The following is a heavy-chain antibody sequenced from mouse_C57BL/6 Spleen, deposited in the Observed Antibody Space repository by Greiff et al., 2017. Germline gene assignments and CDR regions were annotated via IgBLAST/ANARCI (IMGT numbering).Heavy chain of an antibody. CDR3: SNLDSSGSFAY. CDR1: GYTFTDHT. CDR2: ISPRDGST. D-gene: IGHD3-2*02. J-gene: IGHJ3*01. Sequence: VKLQQSDAELVKPGASVKISCKVSGYTFTDHTISWMKQRPEQGLEWIGYISPRDGSTKYNEKFKGKATLTADKASITSYMQLNSLTSEYSAVYFCSNLDSSGSFAYWGQGTLVTVSA. V-gene: IGHV1-78*01.